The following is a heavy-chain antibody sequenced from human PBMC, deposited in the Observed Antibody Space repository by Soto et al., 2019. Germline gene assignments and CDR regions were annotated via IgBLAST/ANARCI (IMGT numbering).Heavy chain of an antibody. J-gene: IGHJ6*02. D-gene: IGHD6-13*01. CDR2: ISYDGSNK. Sequence: QVQLVESGGGVVQPGRSLRLSCAASGFTFSSYGMHWVRQAPGKGLEWVAVISYDGSNKYYADSVKGRFTISRDNSKNTLYLQMNSLRAEDTAVYYCAKGSIAAAGTAYYGMHVWGQGTTVTVS. CDR1: GFTFSSYG. V-gene: IGHV3-30*18. CDR3: AKGSIAAAGTAYYGMHV.